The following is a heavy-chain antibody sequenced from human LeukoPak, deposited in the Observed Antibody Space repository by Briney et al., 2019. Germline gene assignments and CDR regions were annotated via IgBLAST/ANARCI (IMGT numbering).Heavy chain of an antibody. Sequence: GGSLRLSCAASGFTFSSYGMHWVRQAPGKGLEWVAFIRYDGSNKYYADSVKGRFTISRDNSKNTLYLQMNSLRAEDTAVYYCAKDSRYYDFWSGYSFDAFDTWGQGTWSPSLQ. D-gene: IGHD3-3*01. CDR1: GFTFSSYG. V-gene: IGHV3-30*02. CDR3: AKDSRYYDFWSGYSFDAFDT. CDR2: IRYDGSNK. J-gene: IGHJ3*02.